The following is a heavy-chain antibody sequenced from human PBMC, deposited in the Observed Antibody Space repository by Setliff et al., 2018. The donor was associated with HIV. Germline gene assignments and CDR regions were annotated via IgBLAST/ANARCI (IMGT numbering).Heavy chain of an antibody. J-gene: IGHJ4*02. Sequence: GASVKVSCKTSGYSFTTYYIHWMRQAPGQGLEWVGLMYTSGGGAKYAQKFQGRVTMTRDTSTRTVYMELSSLRSEDTAVYYRARVEGATATLTDWGQGTLVTVSS. CDR3: ARVEGATATLTD. V-gene: IGHV1-46*01. CDR2: MYTSGGGA. D-gene: IGHD1-26*01. CDR1: GYSFTTYY.